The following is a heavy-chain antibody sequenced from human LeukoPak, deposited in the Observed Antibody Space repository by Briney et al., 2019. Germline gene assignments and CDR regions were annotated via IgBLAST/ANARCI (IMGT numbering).Heavy chain of an antibody. CDR3: ARDSHKFDSSGYYPDAFDI. Sequence: PGGSLRLSCAASGFTFNTYGMNWVRQAPGKGLEWVAIIWYDGSIAYYGDSVKGRFTISRDNSKNTLYLQMNSLRAEDTAVYYCARDSHKFDSSGYYPDAFDIWGQGTMVTVSS. CDR2: IWYDGSIA. J-gene: IGHJ3*02. CDR1: GFTFNTYG. V-gene: IGHV3-33*01. D-gene: IGHD3-22*01.